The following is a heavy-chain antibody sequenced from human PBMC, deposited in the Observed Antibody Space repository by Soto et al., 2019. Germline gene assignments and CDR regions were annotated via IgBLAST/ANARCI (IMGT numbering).Heavy chain of an antibody. CDR3: VRSYTYGAQRFDY. V-gene: IGHV4-59*01. Sequence: SETLSLTCSVSGDSMNTYYWTWIRQPPGKGLEWLGYIYDSGSTDYNSSLKSRVTISLDTSKNQFSLKLTSVTAADTAMYYCVRSYTYGAQRFDYWGQGILVTVSS. J-gene: IGHJ4*02. CDR1: GDSMNTYY. D-gene: IGHD3-10*01. CDR2: IYDSGST.